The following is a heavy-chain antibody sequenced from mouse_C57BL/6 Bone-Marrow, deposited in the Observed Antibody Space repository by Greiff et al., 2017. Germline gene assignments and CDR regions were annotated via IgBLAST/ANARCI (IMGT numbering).Heavy chain of an antibody. V-gene: IGHV6-3*01. J-gene: IGHJ3*01. CDR2: IRLKSDNYAS. Sequence: EVKLMESGGGLVQPGGSMKLSCVASGFTFSNYWMNWVRQSPEKGLEWVAQIRLKSDNYASHYEESVKGMFTISRDDSKRRVYLQMNDLRAEDTGSYYCTGDYYGSGGAYWGQGTLVTVSA. CDR1: GFTFSNYW. CDR3: TGDYYGSGGAY. D-gene: IGHD1-1*01.